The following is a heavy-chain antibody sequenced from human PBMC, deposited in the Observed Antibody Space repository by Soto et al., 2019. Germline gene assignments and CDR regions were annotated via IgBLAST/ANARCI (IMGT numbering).Heavy chain of an antibody. J-gene: IGHJ5*02. CDR1: GFILSENW. CDR2: IKQDGSEK. D-gene: IGHD1-26*01. Sequence: GGSLRLSCAASGFILSENWMSWVRQAPGKGLEWVANIKQDGSEKRYVDSVEGRFIISTDESKNTAHLQMNSLKTEDTAVYYCTKYSGTSSAPAALGQGTLVTVSS. V-gene: IGHV3-7*05. CDR3: TKYSGTSSAPAA.